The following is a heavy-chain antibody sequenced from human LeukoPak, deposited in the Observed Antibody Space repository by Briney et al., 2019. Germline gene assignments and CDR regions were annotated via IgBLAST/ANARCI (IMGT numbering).Heavy chain of an antibody. J-gene: IGHJ6*03. CDR1: GGSISSYY. V-gene: IGHV4-59*08. D-gene: IGHD5-18*01. CDR3: ARGYGTQYYYYYYMDV. CDR2: IYYSGST. Sequence: SETLSLTCTVSGGSISSYYWSWIRQPPGKGLEWIGNIYYSGSTNYNPSLKSRVTISVDTSKNQFSLKLNSVTAADTAVYYCARGYGTQYYYYYYMDVWGKGTTVTISS.